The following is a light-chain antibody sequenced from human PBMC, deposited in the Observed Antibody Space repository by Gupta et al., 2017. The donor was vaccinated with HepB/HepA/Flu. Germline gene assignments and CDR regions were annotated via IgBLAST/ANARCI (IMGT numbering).Light chain of an antibody. V-gene: IGLV2-14*03. CDR1: SSDIGPFDF. CDR3: ISGTTSDNII. Sequence: SALTQPASVSGSPGQSIAISCPGTSSDIGPFDFVSGDQQPPEKTHNLMVNDVKRRASVSYYLFSASKSGNTASLTISGREADDEADYYYISGTTSDNIIFGGGTKLTV. J-gene: IGLJ2*01. CDR2: DVK.